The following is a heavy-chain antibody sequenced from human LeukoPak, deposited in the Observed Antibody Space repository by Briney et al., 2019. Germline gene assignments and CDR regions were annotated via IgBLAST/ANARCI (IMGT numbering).Heavy chain of an antibody. V-gene: IGHV4-59*11. CDR2: IYYSGST. Sequence: SETLSLTCTVSGGSISSHYWSWIRQPPGKGLEWIGDIYYSGSTNYNPSLKSRVTISIDTSQSQLSLKLSSVTAADMAVYYCARGGYYFDYWGQGTLVTVSS. D-gene: IGHD3-16*01. CDR1: GGSISSHY. CDR3: ARGGYYFDY. J-gene: IGHJ4*02.